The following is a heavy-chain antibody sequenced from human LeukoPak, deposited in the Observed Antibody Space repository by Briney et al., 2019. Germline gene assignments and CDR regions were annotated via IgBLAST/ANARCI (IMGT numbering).Heavy chain of an antibody. J-gene: IGHJ5*02. CDR2: ISSSGSTI. CDR3: ARSIINWFDP. CDR1: GFTFSSYE. V-gene: IGHV3-48*03. Sequence: GGSLRLSCAASGFTFSSYEMNWVRQAPGKGLEWVSYISSSGSTIYYADSVKGRFTISRDNAKNSLYLQMNSLRAEDTAVYYCARSIINWFDPWGQGTLVTVSS. D-gene: IGHD3-10*01.